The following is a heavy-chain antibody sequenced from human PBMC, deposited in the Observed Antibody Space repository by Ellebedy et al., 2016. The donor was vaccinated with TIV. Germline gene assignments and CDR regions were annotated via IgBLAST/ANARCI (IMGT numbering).Heavy chain of an antibody. CDR1: GYKFTSYG. Sequence: ASVKVSCXPSGYKFTSYGISWVRQAPGQGLEWVGWISTYNGNTHYAQKSQGRVTVTADTSTNTAYMELRSLTSDDTAVYYCARDRLRPHYGIDVWGQGTSVTVSS. CDR2: ISTYNGNT. J-gene: IGHJ6*02. CDR3: ARDRLRPHYGIDV. D-gene: IGHD4-17*01. V-gene: IGHV1-18*01.